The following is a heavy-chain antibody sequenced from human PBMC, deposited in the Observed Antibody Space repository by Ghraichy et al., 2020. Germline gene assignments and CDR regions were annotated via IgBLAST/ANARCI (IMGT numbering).Heavy chain of an antibody. D-gene: IGHD6-13*01. CDR2: ISFDSNYI. J-gene: IGHJ4*02. CDR3: ARDPSSSYYGDYFQS. V-gene: IGHV3-21*01. CDR1: GFTFSYYT. Sequence: GGSLRLSCAASGFTFSYYTMNWVRQAPGKGLEWVLSISFDSNYIFYANSVRGRFTISRDNAKNSLYLQMHSLRDDDTALYYCARDPSSSYYGDYFQSWGQGALVTVSS.